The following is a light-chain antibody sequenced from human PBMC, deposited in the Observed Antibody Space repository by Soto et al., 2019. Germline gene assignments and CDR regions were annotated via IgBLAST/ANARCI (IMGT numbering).Light chain of an antibody. CDR1: QGVFSY. Sequence: DLPLTQSPSFLSASVGDRVTITCRASQGVFSYLAWYQQKPGKAPNLLIYAASTLQSGVPSRFSGSGSGTEFTLTISSLQPEDFATYYCQHLYDHVFTFGPGTKVDLK. CDR3: QHLYDHVFT. V-gene: IGKV1-9*01. J-gene: IGKJ3*01. CDR2: AAS.